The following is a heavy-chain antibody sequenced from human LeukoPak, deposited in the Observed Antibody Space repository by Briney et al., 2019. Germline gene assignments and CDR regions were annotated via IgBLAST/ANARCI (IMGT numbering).Heavy chain of an antibody. D-gene: IGHD2-15*01. Sequence: GGSLRLSCAVSGFTFSDYYMTWIRQAPGKGLEWVSYISGSGNTIYYTDSVKGRFIISRDNAKNSLYLQMNSLRANDTAIYYCEADPGDYWGQGTLVTVSS. V-gene: IGHV3-11*04. CDR2: ISGSGNTI. J-gene: IGHJ4*02. CDR3: EADPGDY. CDR1: GFTFSDYY.